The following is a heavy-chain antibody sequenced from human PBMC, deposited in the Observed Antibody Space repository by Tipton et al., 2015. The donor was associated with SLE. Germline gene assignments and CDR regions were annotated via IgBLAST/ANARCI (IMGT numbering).Heavy chain of an antibody. V-gene: IGHV4-4*07. J-gene: IGHJ4*02. CDR3: ARDWGGEALDF. D-gene: IGHD2-21*01. CDR2: IYTGGRT. CDR1: GGSISRHS. Sequence: TLSLTCTVSGGSISRHSWNWIRQPAGKGPEWIGRIYTGGRTIHNPSLNSRVTMSLDTSKSQFSLKLTSVTAADTAVYYCARDWGGEALDFWGQGTLVTVSS.